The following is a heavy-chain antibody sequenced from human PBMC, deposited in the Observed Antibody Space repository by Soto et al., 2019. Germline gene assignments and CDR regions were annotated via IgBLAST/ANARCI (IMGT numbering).Heavy chain of an antibody. CDR2: TYYSGST. CDR1: GGSISSSSYY. D-gene: IGHD2-21*01. Sequence: SETLSLTCTVSGGSISSSSYYWGWIRQPPGKGLEWIGSTYYSGSTYYHPSLNRRVTISVDTSKNQVSLKLTSVTAADTAVYYCVRVSFYCAGAICTLGDLDPWGQGTLVTVSS. CDR3: VRVSFYCAGAICTLGDLDP. J-gene: IGHJ5*02. V-gene: IGHV4-39*01.